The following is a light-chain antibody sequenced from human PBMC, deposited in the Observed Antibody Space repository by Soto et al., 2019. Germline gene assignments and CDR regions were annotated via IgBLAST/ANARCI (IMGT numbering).Light chain of an antibody. J-gene: IGLJ2*01. V-gene: IGLV1-44*01. CDR1: NSNIGSSA. CDR2: SNN. Sequence: SVLTQPPSASGTPGQRVTISCSGSNSNIGSSAVSWYQHLPGTAPKLLICSNNERPSGVPDRFSGSKSGTSASLAISGLQSEDEANYYCAIWDDTLNGPVFGGGTKVTVL. CDR3: AIWDDTLNGPV.